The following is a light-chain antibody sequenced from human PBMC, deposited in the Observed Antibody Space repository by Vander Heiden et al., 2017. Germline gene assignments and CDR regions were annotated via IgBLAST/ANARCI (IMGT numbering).Light chain of an antibody. V-gene: IGKV3-15*01. J-gene: IGKJ1*01. CDR1: QSVTNN. Sequence: EIVMTQSPATLSVSPGERATLSCRASQSVTNNLAWYQQKPGQAPRLLISGASTRATGIPARFSGSGSGTEFTLTISSRQSEDFAVYYCQQENNWPWTFGQGTKVEIK. CDR3: QQENNWPWT. CDR2: GAS.